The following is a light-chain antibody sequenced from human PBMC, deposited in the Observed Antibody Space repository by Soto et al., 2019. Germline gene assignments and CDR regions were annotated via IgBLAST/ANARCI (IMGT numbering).Light chain of an antibody. CDR2: GAS. CDR3: QQYGSSSLT. CDR1: QSVSSSY. V-gene: IGKV3-20*01. J-gene: IGKJ4*01. Sequence: EIVLTQSPGTLSLSPGERATLSCRASQSVSSSYLAWYQQKPGQAPRLLIYGASSRATGIPDRFSGSGSGTDFTLNISRLEPEDFAVYYCQQYGSSSLTCGGGTKVEIK.